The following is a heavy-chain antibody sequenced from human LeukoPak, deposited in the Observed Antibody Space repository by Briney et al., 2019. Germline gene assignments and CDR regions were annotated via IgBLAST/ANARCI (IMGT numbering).Heavy chain of an antibody. D-gene: IGHD1-7*01. Sequence: PGGSLRLSCAAPGFTFSSYSMNWVRQAPGKGLEWVSSISSSSSYIYYADSVKGRFTISRDNAKNSLYLQTNSLRAEDTAVYYCARDETLELLDYWGQGTLVTVSS. CDR3: ARDETLELLDY. CDR2: ISSSSSYI. CDR1: GFTFSSYS. J-gene: IGHJ4*02. V-gene: IGHV3-21*01.